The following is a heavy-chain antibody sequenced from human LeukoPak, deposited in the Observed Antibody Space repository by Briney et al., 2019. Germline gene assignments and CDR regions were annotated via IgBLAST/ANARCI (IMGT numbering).Heavy chain of an antibody. V-gene: IGHV5-51*01. D-gene: IGHD6-19*01. CDR1: GYSFTSYW. CDR3: ARRSRQTSGWYGPHDAFDI. Sequence: GESLKISCKGSGYSFTSYWIGWVRQMPGKGLEWMWIIYPGDSDTRYSPSFQGQVTISADKSISTAYLQWSSLKASDTAMYYCARRSRQTSGWYGPHDAFDIWGQGTMVTVSS. CDR2: IYPGDSDT. J-gene: IGHJ3*02.